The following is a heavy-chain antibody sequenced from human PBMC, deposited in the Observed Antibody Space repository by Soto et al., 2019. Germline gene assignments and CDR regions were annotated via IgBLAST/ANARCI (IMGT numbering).Heavy chain of an antibody. CDR3: ARATMIVVVNNAFDI. D-gene: IGHD3-22*01. V-gene: IGHV1-69*12. J-gene: IGHJ3*02. CDR2: IIPIFGTA. Sequence: QVQLVQSGAEVKKPGSSVKVSCKASGGTFSSYAISWVRQAPGQGLEWMGGIIPIFGTANYAQKFQGRVTIXXDXSKXTAYMELSSLRSEDTAVYYCARATMIVVVNNAFDIWGQGTMVTVSS. CDR1: GGTFSSYA.